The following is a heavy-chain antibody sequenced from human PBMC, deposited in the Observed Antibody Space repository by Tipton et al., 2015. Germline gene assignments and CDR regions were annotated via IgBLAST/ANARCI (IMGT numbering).Heavy chain of an antibody. D-gene: IGHD4-17*01. CDR2: IYSGGNT. CDR1: GFIFDDYG. CDR3: ASSFVTTSFDF. J-gene: IGHJ4*02. V-gene: IGHV3-53*01. Sequence: GSLRLSCEASGFIFDDYGMNWVRQAPGKGLEWVSVIYSGGNTYYADSVKGRFTISRDNSKNTLYLQMNSLRAEDTAVYYCASSFVTTSFDFWGQGTLVTVSS.